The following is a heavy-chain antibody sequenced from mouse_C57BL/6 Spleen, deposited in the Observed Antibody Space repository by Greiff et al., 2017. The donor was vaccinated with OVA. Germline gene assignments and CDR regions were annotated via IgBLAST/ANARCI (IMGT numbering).Heavy chain of an antibody. Sequence: DVMLVESGGGLVKPGGSLKLSCAASGFTFSDYGMHWVRQAPEKGLEWVAYISSGSSTIYYADTVKGRFTISRDNAKNTLFLQMTSLRSEDTAMYYCARTGYYYGSSSLAMDYWGQGTSVTVSS. CDR1: GFTFSDYG. D-gene: IGHD1-1*01. CDR3: ARTGYYYGSSSLAMDY. J-gene: IGHJ4*01. V-gene: IGHV5-17*01. CDR2: ISSGSSTI.